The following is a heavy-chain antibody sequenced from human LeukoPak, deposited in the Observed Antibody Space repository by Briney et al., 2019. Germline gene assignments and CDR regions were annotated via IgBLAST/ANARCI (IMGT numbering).Heavy chain of an antibody. CDR1: GYTFTSYD. Sequence: ASVKVSCKASGYTFTSYDINWVRQATGQGLEGVGWMNPNSGNTGYAQKFQGRVTITRNTSISTAYMELSSLRYEDTAVYYCARAGQYSYGQIDYWGQGTLVTVSS. D-gene: IGHD5-18*01. V-gene: IGHV1-8*03. J-gene: IGHJ4*02. CDR3: ARAGQYSYGQIDY. CDR2: MNPNSGNT.